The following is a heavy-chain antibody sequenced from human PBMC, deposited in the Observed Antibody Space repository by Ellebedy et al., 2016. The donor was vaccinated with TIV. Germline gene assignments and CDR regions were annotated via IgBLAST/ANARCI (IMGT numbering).Heavy chain of an antibody. D-gene: IGHD4-17*01. J-gene: IGHJ3*02. CDR3: ATDGSYGDFRSPAHAFET. CDR1: GFSFRSYW. V-gene: IGHV3-7*01. Sequence: GGSLRLSCAASGFSFRSYWMTWVRQAPGKGLEWVANINQDGSESYSVDSVEGRFTISRDNTESSLYLQMNSLRAEDTALYYCATDGSYGDFRSPAHAFETWGQGTMVSVSS. CDR2: INQDGSES.